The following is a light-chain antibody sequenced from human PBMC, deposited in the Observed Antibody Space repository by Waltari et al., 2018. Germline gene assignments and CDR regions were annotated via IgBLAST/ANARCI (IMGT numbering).Light chain of an antibody. J-gene: IGKJ1*01. CDR3: QHYGASPPWT. Sequence: EIVLTQSPGTLSLSPGERATLSCRVNQRVSSNYLGWYQQKPGQAPRVLIYGASSRATGIPDRFSGSGSGTDFTLTISRLEPEDFAVNYCQHYGASPPWTFGQGTKVEI. CDR2: GAS. V-gene: IGKV3-20*01. CDR1: QRVSSNY.